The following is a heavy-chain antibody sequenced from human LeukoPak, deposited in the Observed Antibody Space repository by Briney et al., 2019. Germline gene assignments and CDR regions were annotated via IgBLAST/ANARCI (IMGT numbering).Heavy chain of an antibody. CDR2: IYSGGST. J-gene: IGHJ1*01. V-gene: IGHV3-66*01. CDR3: AKEEGYYYDSGGYYVEYFQH. CDR1: GFIVSSNY. Sequence: GGSLRLSCAASGFIVSSNYMSWVRQAPGKGLEWVSVIYSGGSTYYADSVKGRFTISRDNSKNTLYLQMNSLRVEDTAVYYCAKEEGYYYDSGGYYVEYFQHWGQGTLVTVSS. D-gene: IGHD3-22*01.